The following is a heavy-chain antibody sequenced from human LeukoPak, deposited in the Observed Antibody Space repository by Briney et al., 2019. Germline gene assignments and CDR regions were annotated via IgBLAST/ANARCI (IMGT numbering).Heavy chain of an antibody. D-gene: IGHD3-10*01. CDR1: GYTFTGYY. V-gene: IGHV1-2*02. CDR2: INPNSGGT. Sequence: ASVKVSCKASGYTFTGYYMHWVRQAPGQGLEWMGWINPNSGGTNYAQKFQGRVTMTRDTSISTAYTELSRLRSDDTAVYYCASTYGSGSYYNYYYYGMDVWGQGTTVTVSS. CDR3: ASTYGSGSYYNYYYYGMDV. J-gene: IGHJ6*02.